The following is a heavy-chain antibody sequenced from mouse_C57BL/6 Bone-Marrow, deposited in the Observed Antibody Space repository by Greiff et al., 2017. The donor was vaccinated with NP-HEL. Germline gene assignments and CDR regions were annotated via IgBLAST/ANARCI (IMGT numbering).Heavy chain of an antibody. J-gene: IGHJ2*01. CDR2: IYPGSGNT. D-gene: IGHD6-5*01. CDR3: ARPYLYYFDY. CDR1: GYSFTSYY. V-gene: IGHV1-66*01. Sequence: QVQLKQSGPELVKPGASVKISCKASGYSFTSYYIHWVKQRPGQGLEWIGWIYPGSGNTKYNEKFKGKATLTADTSSSTAYMQLSSLTSEDSAVYYCARPYLYYFDYWGQGTTLTVSS.